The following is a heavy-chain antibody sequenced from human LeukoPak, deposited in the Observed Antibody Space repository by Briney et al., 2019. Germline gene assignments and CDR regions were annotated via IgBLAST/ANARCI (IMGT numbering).Heavy chain of an antibody. Sequence: GASVKVSCKASGYTFTGYYIHWVRQAPGQGLEWMGWINPNSGGTNYAQNFRGRVSMTRDTSISTAYMGLSRLTSDDTAVYYCAFLCNGGSCYSYWFDPWGQGTLVTVSS. J-gene: IGHJ5*02. CDR1: GYTFTGYY. CDR2: INPNSGGT. D-gene: IGHD2-15*01. CDR3: AFLCNGGSCYSYWFDP. V-gene: IGHV1-2*02.